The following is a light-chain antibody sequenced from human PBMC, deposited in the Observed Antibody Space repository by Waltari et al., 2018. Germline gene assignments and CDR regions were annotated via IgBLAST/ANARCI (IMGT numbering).Light chain of an antibody. CDR3: QHYNNWPLT. Sequence: EIVMTQSPATLSVSPGEGATLSCRASQSINTNLAWYQQKPGQPPRLLIFGASTRATGIPGRVSGSGSGTEFTLTISSLQSEDFAAYFCQHYNNWPLTFGGGTKVEIK. J-gene: IGKJ4*01. CDR2: GAS. V-gene: IGKV3-15*01. CDR1: QSINTN.